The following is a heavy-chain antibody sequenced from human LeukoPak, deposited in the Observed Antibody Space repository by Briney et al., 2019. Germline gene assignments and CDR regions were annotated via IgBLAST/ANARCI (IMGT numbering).Heavy chain of an antibody. CDR1: GFTFSSYG. D-gene: IGHD4-23*01. CDR2: IYSGGSI. CDR3: ARGDDYGGAWYYFDY. J-gene: IGHJ4*02. V-gene: IGHV3-53*01. Sequence: PGRSLRLSCAASGFTFSSYGMHWVRQAPGKGLEWLSVIYSGGSIYYADSVKGRFTISRDNSKNTLILQMNSLRAEDTAEYYCARGDDYGGAWYYFDYWGQGTLVTVSS.